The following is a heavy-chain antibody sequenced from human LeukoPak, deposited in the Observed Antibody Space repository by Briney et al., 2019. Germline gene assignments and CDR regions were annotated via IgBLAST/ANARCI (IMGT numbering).Heavy chain of an antibody. CDR2: IYPGNSDT. Sequence: GESLKISCKGSGYIFTSYWIGWVRQLPGKGLEWMGIIYPGNSDTRYGPSFQGQVTISADKSIRTAYLQWSSLKASDTAIYYCARQEGTVTNYYYYHMDVWGKGTTVTVSS. J-gene: IGHJ6*04. CDR1: GYIFTSYW. CDR3: ARQEGTVTNYYYYHMDV. V-gene: IGHV5-51*01. D-gene: IGHD4-17*01.